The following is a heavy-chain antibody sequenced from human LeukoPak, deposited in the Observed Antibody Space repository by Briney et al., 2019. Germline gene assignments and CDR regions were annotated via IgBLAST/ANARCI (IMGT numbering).Heavy chain of an antibody. V-gene: IGHV1-69*05. CDR3: ARGRLQVALSSGHLKWLDP. Sequence: SVKVSCKASGRSFRSSTFAWVPHAPGRGLEWMGGTIPIFGAPNYALAFQGRATITTDESTSTVYMELSSLRSEDTAMYYCARGRLQVALSSGHLKWLDPWGQGALVTVSS. CDR2: TIPIFGAP. D-gene: IGHD3-22*01. CDR1: GRSFRSST. J-gene: IGHJ5*02.